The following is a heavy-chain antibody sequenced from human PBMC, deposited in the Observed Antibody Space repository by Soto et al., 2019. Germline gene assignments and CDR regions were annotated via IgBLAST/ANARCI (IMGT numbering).Heavy chain of an antibody. Sequence: ASVKVSCKTSGYIFSSYGISWVRQAPGQGLEWMGWISAYIGDTKYAQTLQGRVTMTTDTSTKTAYMELRSLRFDDTAVYYCARVAVAGTSPRPHGLDSWGQGTLVTVSS. CDR3: ARVAVAGTSPRPHGLDS. CDR1: GYIFSSYG. V-gene: IGHV1-18*01. CDR2: ISAYIGDT. J-gene: IGHJ5*01. D-gene: IGHD6-19*01.